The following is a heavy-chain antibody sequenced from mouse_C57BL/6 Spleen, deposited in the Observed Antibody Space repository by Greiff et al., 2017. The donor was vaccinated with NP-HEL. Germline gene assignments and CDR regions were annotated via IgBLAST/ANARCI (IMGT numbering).Heavy chain of an antibody. V-gene: IGHV5-4*01. CDR3: ARDRRGWDDAMDY. CDR1: GFTFSSYA. CDR2: ISDGGSYT. D-gene: IGHD4-1*01. Sequence: EVKVEESGGGLVKPGGSLKLSCAASGFTFSSYAMSWVRQTPEKRLEWVATISDGGSYTYYPDNVKGRFTISRDNAKNNLYLQMSHLKSEDTAMYYCARDRRGWDDAMDYWGQGTSVTVSS. J-gene: IGHJ4*01.